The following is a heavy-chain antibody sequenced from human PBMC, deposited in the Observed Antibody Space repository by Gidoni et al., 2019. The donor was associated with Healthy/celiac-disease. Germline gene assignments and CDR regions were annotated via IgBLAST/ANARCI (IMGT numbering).Heavy chain of an antibody. D-gene: IGHD2-21*02. CDR1: GYSFTSYW. CDR2: IYPGDSDT. Sequence: EVQLVQSGAEVKKPGESLKISCKGSGYSFTSYWLGWVRQMPGKGLEWMGIIYPGDSDTRYSPSFQGQVTISADKSISTAYLQWSSLKASDTAMYYCARSYCGGDCYSWTSVGYFDYWGQGTLVTVSS. J-gene: IGHJ4*02. CDR3: ARSYCGGDCYSWTSVGYFDY. V-gene: IGHV5-51*01.